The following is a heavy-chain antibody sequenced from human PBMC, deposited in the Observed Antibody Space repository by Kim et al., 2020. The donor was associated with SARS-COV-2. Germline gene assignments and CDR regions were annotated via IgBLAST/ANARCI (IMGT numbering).Heavy chain of an antibody. CDR1: GFTFSNAW. CDR2: IKSKTDGGTT. Sequence: GGSLRLSCAASGFTFSNAWMSWVRQAPGKGLEWVGRIKSKTDGGTTDYAAPVKGRFTISRDDSKNTLYLQMNSLKTEDTAVYYCTTEIYYYDSSGYYRFDYWGQGTLVTVSS. D-gene: IGHD3-22*01. CDR3: TTEIYYYDSSGYYRFDY. J-gene: IGHJ4*02. V-gene: IGHV3-15*01.